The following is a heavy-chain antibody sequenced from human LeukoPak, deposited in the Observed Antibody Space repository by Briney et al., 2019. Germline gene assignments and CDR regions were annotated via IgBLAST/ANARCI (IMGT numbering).Heavy chain of an antibody. D-gene: IGHD3-9*01. J-gene: IGHJ4*02. Sequence: PSETLSLTCAVYGGSFSGYYWSWIRQPPGKGLEWIGEINHSGSTNYNPSLKSRVTISVDTSKNQFSLKLSSVTAADTAVYYCARGRALRYFAHRGGFDYWGQGTLVTVSS. V-gene: IGHV4-34*01. CDR1: GGSFSGYY. CDR3: ARGRALRYFAHRGGFDY. CDR2: INHSGST.